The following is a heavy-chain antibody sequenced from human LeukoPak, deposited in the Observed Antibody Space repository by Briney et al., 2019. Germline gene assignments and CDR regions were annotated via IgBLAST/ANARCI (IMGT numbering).Heavy chain of an antibody. CDR3: ATSSMVRGIITNFAY. V-gene: IGHV5-51*01. D-gene: IGHD3-10*01. CDR1: GYSFTSYW. J-gene: IGHJ4*02. Sequence: GESLKISCKGFGYSFTSYWIGWVRQMPGKGLEWMGIIYPGDSDTRYSPSFQGQVTISADKSISTAYLQWSSLKASDTAMYYCATSSMVRGIITNFAYWGQGTLVTVSS. CDR2: IYPGDSDT.